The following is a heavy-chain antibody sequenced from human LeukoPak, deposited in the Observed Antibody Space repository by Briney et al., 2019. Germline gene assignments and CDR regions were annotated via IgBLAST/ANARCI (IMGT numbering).Heavy chain of an antibody. CDR3: ARHPYYFGSGSYYKPLYYYYYGMDV. CDR1: GYSFTSYW. V-gene: IGHV5-51*01. D-gene: IGHD3-10*01. CDR2: IYPGDSDT. J-gene: IGHJ6*02. Sequence: GESLKISCKGSGYSFTSYWIGWVRQMPGKGLEWMGIIYPGDSDTRYSPSFQGQVTISADKSISTAYLQWSSLKASDTAMYYCARHPYYFGSGSYYKPLYYYYYGMDVWGQGTTVTVSS.